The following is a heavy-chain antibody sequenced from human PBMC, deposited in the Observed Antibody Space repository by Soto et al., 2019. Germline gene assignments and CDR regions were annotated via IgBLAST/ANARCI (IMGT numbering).Heavy chain of an antibody. CDR1: GFTFSSYS. J-gene: IGHJ5*02. CDR3: ARVLMAYSSSWYWFDP. Sequence: GGSLRLSCAASGFTFSSYSMNWVRQAPGKGLEWVSSISSSSSYIYYADSVKGRFTISRDNAKNSLYLQMNSLRAEDTAVYYCARVLMAYSSSWYWFDPWGQETLVTVSS. CDR2: ISSSSSYI. D-gene: IGHD6-13*01. V-gene: IGHV3-21*01.